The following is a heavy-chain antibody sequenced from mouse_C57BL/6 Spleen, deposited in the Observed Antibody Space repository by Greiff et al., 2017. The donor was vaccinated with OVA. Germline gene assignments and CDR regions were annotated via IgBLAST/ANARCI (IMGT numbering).Heavy chain of an antibody. CDR1: GYAFSSYW. Sequence: QVQLQQSGAELVKPGASVKISCKASGYAFSSYWMNWVTQRPGKGLEWIGQIYPGDGDTNYNGKFKGKATLTADKSSSTAYMQLSSLTSEDAAVYFCARNGVGRGFDYWGQGTTLTVSS. CDR3: ARNGVGRGFDY. V-gene: IGHV1-80*01. J-gene: IGHJ2*01. CDR2: IYPGDGDT. D-gene: IGHD4-1*01.